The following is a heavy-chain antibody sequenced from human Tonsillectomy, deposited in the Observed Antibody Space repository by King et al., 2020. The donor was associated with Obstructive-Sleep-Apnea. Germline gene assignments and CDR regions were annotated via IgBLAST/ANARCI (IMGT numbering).Heavy chain of an antibody. V-gene: IGHV3-21*01. CDR2: ISYTSYYI. CDR3: ARRRDGYNSDWYFDL. CDR1: GFTFSLYD. Sequence: VQLVESGGGLVRPGGSLRLSCEASGFTFSLYDINWVRQAPGKGLEWVSSISYTSYYIYYADSLNGRFTISRDNAKNSVSLRMNGVRREDTAVYYCARRRDGYNSDWYFDLWGRGTLVTVSS. J-gene: IGHJ2*01. D-gene: IGHD5-24*01.